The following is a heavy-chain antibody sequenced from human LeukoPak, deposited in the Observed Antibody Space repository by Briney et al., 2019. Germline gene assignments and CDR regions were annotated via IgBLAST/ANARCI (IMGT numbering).Heavy chain of an antibody. CDR3: AGGFDSNPGY. J-gene: IGHJ4*02. CDR1: GGSISSYY. D-gene: IGHD3-16*01. Sequence: KSSETLSLTCTVSGGSISSYYWSWIRQSPGKGLEWIGYIFYSGSTNYNPSLKSRVTISIDTSKNHFSLKLSSVTAADTAVYYCAGGFDSNPGYWGQGTLVTVSS. V-gene: IGHV4-59*01. CDR2: IFYSGST.